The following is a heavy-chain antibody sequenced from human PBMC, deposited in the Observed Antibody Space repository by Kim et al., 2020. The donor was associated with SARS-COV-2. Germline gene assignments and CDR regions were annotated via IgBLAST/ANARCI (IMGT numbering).Heavy chain of an antibody. CDR3: ARGDWSTSNWFDP. D-gene: IGHD2-21*02. CDR1: GYSISSGYY. Sequence: SETLSLTCTVSGYSISSGYYWGWIRQPPGKGLEWIGSIYHSGSTYYNPSLKSRVTISVDTSKNQFSLKLSSVTAADTAVYYCARGDWSTSNWFDPWGQGT. CDR2: IYHSGST. V-gene: IGHV4-38-2*02. J-gene: IGHJ5*02.